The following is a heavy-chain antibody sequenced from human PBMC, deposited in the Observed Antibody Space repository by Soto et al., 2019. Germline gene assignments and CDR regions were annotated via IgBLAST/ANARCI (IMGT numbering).Heavy chain of an antibody. CDR1: GGTFSSYA. V-gene: IGHV1-69*13. CDR3: ARHPRIAVAGTFGY. Sequence: SVKVSCKASGGTFSSYAISWVRQAPGQGLEWMGGIIPIFGTANYAQKFQGRVTITADESTSTAYMELSSLRSEDTAVYYCARHPRIAVAGTFGYWGQGTLVTVSS. CDR2: IIPIFGTA. J-gene: IGHJ4*02. D-gene: IGHD6-19*01.